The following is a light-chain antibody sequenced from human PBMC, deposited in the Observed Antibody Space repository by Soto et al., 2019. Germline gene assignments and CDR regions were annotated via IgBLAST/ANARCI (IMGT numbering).Light chain of an antibody. V-gene: IGLV3-21*02. J-gene: IGLJ2*01. CDR1: NVGTKS. Sequence: SYELTQPPSVSVAPGQTARITCVGNNVGTKSVQWYRQKPGQAPVLVVYDDSDRPSGIPERLSGSKSGNTASLTISGLQAEDEADYYCSAYTHSNTVIFGGGTKLTVL. CDR3: SAYTHSNTVI. CDR2: DDS.